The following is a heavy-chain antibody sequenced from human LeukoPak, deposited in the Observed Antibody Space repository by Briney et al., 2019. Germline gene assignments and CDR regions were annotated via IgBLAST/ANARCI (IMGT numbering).Heavy chain of an antibody. D-gene: IGHD6-19*01. Sequence: GGSLRLSCAASGFPFSSYGMHWVRQAPGKGLEWVAVISYDGSNKYYADSVKGRFTISRDNSKNTLYLQMNSLRAEDTAVYYCAKDSTRGSSWYRIAVGGTSFDYWGQGTLVTVSS. J-gene: IGHJ4*02. V-gene: IGHV3-30*18. CDR1: GFPFSSYG. CDR2: ISYDGSNK. CDR3: AKDSTRGSSWYRIAVGGTSFDY.